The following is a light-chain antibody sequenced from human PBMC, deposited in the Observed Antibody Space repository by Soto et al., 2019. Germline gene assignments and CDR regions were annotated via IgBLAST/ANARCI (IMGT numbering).Light chain of an antibody. V-gene: IGLV2-14*01. CDR1: SGDFGGYKF. J-gene: IGLJ1*01. CDR3: GSYTGNLYV. Sequence: QSVVTQPASVSGSPGQSITIYCTGTSGDFGGYKFVSWYQQHPGKAPKPMIYEVSNRPSGVSSRFSGSKPGNTASLTISGLQPEDEADYFCGSYTGNLYVFGNGTKVTVL. CDR2: EVS.